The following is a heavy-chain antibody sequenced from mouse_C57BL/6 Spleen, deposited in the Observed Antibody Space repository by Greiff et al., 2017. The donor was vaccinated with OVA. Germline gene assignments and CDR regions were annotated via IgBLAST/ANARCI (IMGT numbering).Heavy chain of an antibody. CDR3: ASSYYYGSSPFAY. D-gene: IGHD1-1*01. Sequence: EVKVEESGGGLVQPGGSLSLSCAASGFTFTDYYMSWVRQPPGKALEWLGFIRNKANGYTTEYSASVKGRFTISRDNSQSILYLQMNALRAEDSATYYCASSYYYGSSPFAYWGQGTLVTVSA. CDR2: IRNKANGYTT. V-gene: IGHV7-3*01. J-gene: IGHJ3*01. CDR1: GFTFTDYY.